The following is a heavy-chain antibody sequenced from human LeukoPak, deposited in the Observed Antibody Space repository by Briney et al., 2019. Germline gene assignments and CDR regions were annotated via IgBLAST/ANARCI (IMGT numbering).Heavy chain of an antibody. D-gene: IGHD3-10*01. V-gene: IGHV3-30*02. CDR1: GFTFSSYG. CDR3: AKEPRYYGSGSYQTK. J-gene: IGHJ4*02. CDR2: IRCDGSNK. Sequence: GGSLRLSCAASGFTFSSYGMHWVRQAPGKGLEWVAFIRCDGSNKYCADPVKGRFTISRDNSKNTLYLQMNSLRAEDTAVYYCAKEPRYYGSGSYQTKWGQGTLVTVSS.